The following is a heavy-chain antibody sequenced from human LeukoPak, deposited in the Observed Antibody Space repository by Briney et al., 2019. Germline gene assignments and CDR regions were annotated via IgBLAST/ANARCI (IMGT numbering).Heavy chain of an antibody. Sequence: GGSLRLSCAASGFTFSSYWMHWVRQAPGKGLVWVSRINSDGSSTSYADSVKGRFTISRDNAKNTLYLQMNSLRAEDTAVYYCAGDYSPHRVLLWFGVGYYGMDVWGQGTTVTVSS. J-gene: IGHJ6*02. CDR2: INSDGSST. CDR3: AGDYSPHRVLLWFGVGYYGMDV. D-gene: IGHD3-10*01. V-gene: IGHV3-74*01. CDR1: GFTFSSYW.